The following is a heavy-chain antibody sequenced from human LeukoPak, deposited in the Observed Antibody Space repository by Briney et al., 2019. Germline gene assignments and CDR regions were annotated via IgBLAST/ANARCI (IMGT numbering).Heavy chain of an antibody. V-gene: IGHV3-33*01. CDR2: IWYDGSNK. CDR3: ARDRVEVLWFGELSEGYYFDY. Sequence: GRSLRLSCAASGFTFSSYGMHWVRQAPDKGLEWVAVIWYDGSNKYYADSVKGRFTISRDNSKNTLYLQMNSLRAEDTAVYYCARDRVEVLWFGELSEGYYFDYWGQGTLVTVSS. CDR1: GFTFSSYG. D-gene: IGHD3-10*01. J-gene: IGHJ4*02.